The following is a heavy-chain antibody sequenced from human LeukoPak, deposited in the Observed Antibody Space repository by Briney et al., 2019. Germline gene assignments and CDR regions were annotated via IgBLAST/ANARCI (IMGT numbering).Heavy chain of an antibody. V-gene: IGHV4-34*01. CDR2: ISHSGST. Sequence: SETLSLTCAVYGGSFSGYYWSWIRQPPGKGLEWIGEISHSGSTNYNPSLKSRVTISVDTSKNQFSLKLSSVTAADTAVYYCARGTLRSMVRGVIKGFDPWGQGTLVTVSS. CDR1: GGSFSGYY. J-gene: IGHJ5*02. D-gene: IGHD3-10*01. CDR3: ARGTLRSMVRGVIKGFDP.